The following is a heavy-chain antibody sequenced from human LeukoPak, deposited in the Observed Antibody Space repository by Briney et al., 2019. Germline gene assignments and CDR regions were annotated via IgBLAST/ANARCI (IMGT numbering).Heavy chain of an antibody. D-gene: IGHD3-22*01. Sequence: SXXXSXKASGGTFSSYAISWVRQAPGQGLEWMGGIIPIFGTANYAQKFQGRVTITTDESTSTAYMELSSLRSEDTAVYYCASPERSSGYYYEYWGQGTLVTVSS. V-gene: IGHV1-69*05. J-gene: IGHJ4*02. CDR1: GGTFSSYA. CDR2: IIPIFGTA. CDR3: ASPERSSGYYYEY.